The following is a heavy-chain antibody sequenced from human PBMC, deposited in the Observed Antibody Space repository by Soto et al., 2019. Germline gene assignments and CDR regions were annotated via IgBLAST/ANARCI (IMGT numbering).Heavy chain of an antibody. CDR2: INAANGNT. D-gene: IGHD3-9*01. CDR1: GYTFTSSA. J-gene: IGHJ5*02. V-gene: IGHV1-3*01. Sequence: ASVNVSCKASGYTFTSSAMHWVRYAPGQRLEWMGWINAANGNTNTSPKFQSRGTITRDTSARTSHIALRTPSSETTAAYHSPRGLLLTGYSFPGWFDPWGPGRLVTVS. CDR3: PRGLLLTGYSFPGWFDP.